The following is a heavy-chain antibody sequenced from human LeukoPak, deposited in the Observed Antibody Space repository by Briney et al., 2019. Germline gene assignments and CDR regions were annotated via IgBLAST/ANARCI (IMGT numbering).Heavy chain of an antibody. J-gene: IGHJ4*02. CDR2: ISGSGGST. Sequence: GGSLRLSCAASGFTVSSYAMSLVRQAPGKGLEWVSAISGSGGSTYYADSVKGRFTISRDNSKNTLYLQMNSLRAEDTAVYYCAKDLRYYFDYWGQGTLVTVSS. CDR3: AKDLRYYFDY. V-gene: IGHV3-23*01. CDR1: GFTVSSYA.